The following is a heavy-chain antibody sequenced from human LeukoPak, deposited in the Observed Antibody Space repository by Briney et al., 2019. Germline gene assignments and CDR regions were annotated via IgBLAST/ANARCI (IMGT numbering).Heavy chain of an antibody. J-gene: IGHJ4*02. CDR1: GFTFSFYS. D-gene: IGHD6-13*01. Sequence: PGGSLRLSCAASGFTFSFYSMSWVRQAPGKGLQWVANINQDGSEKYYVDSVKGRFTISRDNAKNSLYLQMNSLRAEDTAVYYCARDLMGIAYRGAFYYWGQGTLVTVSS. CDR2: INQDGSEK. V-gene: IGHV3-7*03. CDR3: ARDLMGIAYRGAFYY.